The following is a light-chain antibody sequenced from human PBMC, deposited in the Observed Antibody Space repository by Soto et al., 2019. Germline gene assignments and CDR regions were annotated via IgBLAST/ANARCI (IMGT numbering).Light chain of an antibody. CDR1: QDISNS. Sequence: DLQMTQSPSSLSASVGDKITITCQASQDISNSLNWYQQKPGKAPKLLIYDASKLETGVPSRFRGSESGTDFTLAICSLQTEDVGTYFCYLCHLPPPRTFGPGTKVEI. CDR2: DAS. J-gene: IGKJ1*01. CDR3: YLCHLPPPRT. V-gene: IGKV1-33*01.